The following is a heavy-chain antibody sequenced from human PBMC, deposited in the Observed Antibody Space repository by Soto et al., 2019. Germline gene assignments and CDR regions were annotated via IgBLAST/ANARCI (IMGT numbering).Heavy chain of an antibody. V-gene: IGHV3-23*01. CDR2: ISTAVGAT. CDR1: GFTFSNHA. CDR3: AKDRTAAARNFDY. J-gene: IGHJ4*02. D-gene: IGHD6-13*01. Sequence: EVQLLESGGGLVQPGGSLRLSCAVSGFTFSNHAMSWVRQAPGKGLEWVSAISTAVGATYYADSVKGRFTISRDDSNNTLYLQMDSLRAEDTAXXYCAKDRTAAARNFDYWGQGTLVTVSS.